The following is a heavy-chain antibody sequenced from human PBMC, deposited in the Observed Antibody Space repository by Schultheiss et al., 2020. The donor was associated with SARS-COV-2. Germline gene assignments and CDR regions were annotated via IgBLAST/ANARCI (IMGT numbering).Heavy chain of an antibody. D-gene: IGHD2-21*02. Sequence: GESLKISCAASGFTFSSYAMHWVRQAPGKGLEWVAVISYDGTTKYYADSVKGRFTISRDNAKNSLYLQMNSLRAEDTAVYYCARLDGGTAGAEYFHHWGRGTLVTVSS. CDR2: ISYDGTTK. CDR1: GFTFSSYA. J-gene: IGHJ1*01. V-gene: IGHV3-30*04. CDR3: ARLDGGTAGAEYFHH.